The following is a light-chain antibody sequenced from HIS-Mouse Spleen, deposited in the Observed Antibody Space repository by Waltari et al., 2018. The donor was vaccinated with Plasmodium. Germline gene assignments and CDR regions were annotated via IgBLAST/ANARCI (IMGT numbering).Light chain of an antibody. V-gene: IGKV1-13*02. CDR1: QGISSA. Sequence: AIQLTQSPSSLSASVGDRVTLTCRASQGISSALAWYQQKPGKAPKLLSYDASSLESGVPSRFSGSGSGTDFTLTISSLQPEDFATYYCQQFNSYPQGTFGQGTRLEIK. J-gene: IGKJ5*01. CDR3: QQFNSYPQGT. CDR2: DAS.